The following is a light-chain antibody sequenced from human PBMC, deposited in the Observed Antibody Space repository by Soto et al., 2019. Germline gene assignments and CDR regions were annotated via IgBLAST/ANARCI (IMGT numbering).Light chain of an antibody. CDR3: CSYAATYTYV. J-gene: IGLJ7*01. Sequence: QSALTQPRSVSGSLGQSVTISCTGTSSDVGRYNYVSWFQQHPGKAPKLVIYDVNKRPSEVPDRFSGSKSGNTASLTISGLQAEDEADYYCCSYAATYTYVFAAGTQLTVL. V-gene: IGLV2-11*01. CDR1: SSDVGRYNY. CDR2: DVN.